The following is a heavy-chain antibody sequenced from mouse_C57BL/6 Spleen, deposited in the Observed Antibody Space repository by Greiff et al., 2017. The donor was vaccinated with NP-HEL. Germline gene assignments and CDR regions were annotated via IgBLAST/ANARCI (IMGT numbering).Heavy chain of an antibody. J-gene: IGHJ4*01. Sequence: EVQVVESGGGLVQPGGSMKLSCVASGFTFSNYWMNWVRQSPEKGLEWVAQIRLISDNYATHYAESVKGRFTISRDDSKSSVYLQMNNLRADDTGIYYCTCYPYYAMDYWGQGTSVTVSS. CDR3: TCYPYYAMDY. CDR1: GFTFSNYW. CDR2: IRLISDNYAT. D-gene: IGHD1-1*01. V-gene: IGHV6-3*01.